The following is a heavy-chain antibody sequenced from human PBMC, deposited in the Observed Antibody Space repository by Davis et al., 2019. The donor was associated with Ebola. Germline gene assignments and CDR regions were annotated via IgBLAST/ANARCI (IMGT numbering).Heavy chain of an antibody. CDR3: SRLNYGLDV. CDR1: GLTFSVSA. J-gene: IGHJ6*04. Sequence: GGSLTLSCAASGLTFSVSAVHWVRQASGKGLEWLGCIRTKTNRYATAYAASVKGRFTISRDDSGNTAFLQMNSPKTEDTAVDYWSRLNYGLDVWGTGTTVIVSS. V-gene: IGHV3-73*01. CDR2: IRTKTNRYAT.